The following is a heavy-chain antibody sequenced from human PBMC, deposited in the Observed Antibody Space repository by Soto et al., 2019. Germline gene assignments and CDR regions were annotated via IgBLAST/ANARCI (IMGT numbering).Heavy chain of an antibody. CDR2: ISGSSSGT. CDR3: AKDRSENFWVYYYAMDV. V-gene: IGHV3-23*01. J-gene: IGHJ6*02. CDR1: GFNFGAYA. D-gene: IGHD6-19*01. Sequence: GGSLRLSCEASGFNFGAYAMSWVRQAPGKGLEWVSGISGSSSGTYYTDSVKGRFTISRDNSKNTVYLQMNSLRGEDTAVYYCAKDRSENFWVYYYAMDVWGQGTAVTV.